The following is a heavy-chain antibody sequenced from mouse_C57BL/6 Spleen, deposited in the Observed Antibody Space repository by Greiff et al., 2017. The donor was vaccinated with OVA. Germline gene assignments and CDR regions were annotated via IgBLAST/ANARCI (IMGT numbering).Heavy chain of an antibody. J-gene: IGHJ2*01. CDR1: GYTFTDSE. Sequence: VQLQQSGAELVRPGASVTLSCKASGYTFTDSEMHWVKQQPVHGLDWIGAIDPETGVTAYNQKFKGKAILTADKSSSTAYMELRSLTSEDSAVYYCTIPNYFDYWGQGTTLTVSS. CDR2: IDPETGVT. CDR3: TIPNYFDY. V-gene: IGHV1-15*01.